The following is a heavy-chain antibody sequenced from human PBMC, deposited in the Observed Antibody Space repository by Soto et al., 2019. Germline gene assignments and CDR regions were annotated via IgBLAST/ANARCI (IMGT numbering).Heavy chain of an antibody. CDR3: ARDYDSSGDY. Sequence: SETLSLTCTVSGGSISTGSYYWGWIRQPPGKGLEWIGSIYYSGSTYYNPSLKSRVTISVDTSKNQFSLKLSSVTAADTAVYYCARDYDSSGDYWGQGTLVTVSS. CDR2: IYYSGST. J-gene: IGHJ4*02. V-gene: IGHV4-39*01. D-gene: IGHD3-22*01. CDR1: GGSISTGSYY.